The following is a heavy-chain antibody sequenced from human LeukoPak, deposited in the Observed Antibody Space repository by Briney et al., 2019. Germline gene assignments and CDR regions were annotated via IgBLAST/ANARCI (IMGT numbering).Heavy chain of an antibody. CDR2: IFYVGST. CDR3: ARCVSTVTIEYYYYYMDV. D-gene: IGHD4-17*01. Sequence: SETLSLTCTVSGGSISGSTYYWGWIRQPPGKGLEWIGTIFYVGSTYYNPSLKSRVTISLDTSKNQFSLKVSSVTAADTAVYYCARCVSTVTIEYYYYYMDVWGKGTTVTVSS. CDR1: GGSISGSTYY. J-gene: IGHJ6*03. V-gene: IGHV4-39*07.